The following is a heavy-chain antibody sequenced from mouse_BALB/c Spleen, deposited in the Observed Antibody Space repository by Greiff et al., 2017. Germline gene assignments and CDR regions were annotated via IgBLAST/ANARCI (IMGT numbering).Heavy chain of an antibody. V-gene: IGHV1-14*01. CDR3: PRSHQGGGPETLDY. Sequence: VQLQQSGPALVKPGASVKISCNASGYTFTSSAMPWVKQKPGQGLEWIGYINPYNDGTKYNEKFNRKATLTSDKSASTAYMVLSSLTTEDSEVYYCPRSHQGGGPETLDYWGQGSTLTVAS. CDR2: INPYNDGT. CDR1: GYTFTSSA. J-gene: IGHJ2*01. D-gene: IGHD1-1*02.